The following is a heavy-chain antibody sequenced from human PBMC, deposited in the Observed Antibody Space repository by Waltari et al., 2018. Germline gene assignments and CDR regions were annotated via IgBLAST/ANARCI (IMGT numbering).Heavy chain of an antibody. CDR1: GYTFTDYY. D-gene: IGHD2-21*01. CDR2: VDPEDGET. V-gene: IGHV1-69-2*01. Sequence: EVQLVQSGAEVKKPGATVKISCKASGYTFTDYYIHWVQQAPGKGLEWMGRVDPEDGETIYAEKFQGIGTITADTSTDTAYMELSSVRSEDTAVYYCATGRYCGGDCYSNFDYWGQGTLVTVSS. CDR3: ATGRYCGGDCYSNFDY. J-gene: IGHJ4*02.